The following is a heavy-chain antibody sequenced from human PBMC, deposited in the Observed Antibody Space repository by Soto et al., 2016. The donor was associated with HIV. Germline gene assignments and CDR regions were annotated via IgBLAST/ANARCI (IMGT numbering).Heavy chain of an antibody. CDR2: ISSSSSTI. Sequence: EVQLVESGGGLVQPGGSLRLSCAASGFTFSSYSMNWVRQAPGKGLEWVSYISSSSSTIYYADSVKGRFTISRDNAKNSLYLQMNSLRAEDTAVYYCARRKDSSSPYYYGMDVVGTKGPRSPSPQ. D-gene: IGHD3-22*01. J-gene: IGHJ6*01. CDR1: GFTFSSYS. V-gene: IGHV3-48*04. CDR3: ARRKDSSSPYYYGMDV.